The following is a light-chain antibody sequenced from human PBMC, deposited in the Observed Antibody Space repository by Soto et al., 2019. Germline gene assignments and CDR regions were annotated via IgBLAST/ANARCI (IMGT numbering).Light chain of an antibody. CDR3: TSHTRSSPYV. CDR1: SSDVGFYNY. Sequence: QSALTQPASVSGSPGQSITISCTGSSSDVGFYNYVSWYQQHPGKAPKLMIYDVSNRPSGVSNRFSGSKSGNTASLTFFGLQAEDEADYYCTSHTRSSPYVLGTGTKVTVL. V-gene: IGLV2-14*01. CDR2: DVS. J-gene: IGLJ1*01.